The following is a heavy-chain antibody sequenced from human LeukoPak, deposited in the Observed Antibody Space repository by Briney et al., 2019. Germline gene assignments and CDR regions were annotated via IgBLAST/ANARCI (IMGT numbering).Heavy chain of an antibody. D-gene: IGHD3-16*02. CDR1: GGSFSGYY. CDR2: INHSGST. J-gene: IGHJ4*02. CDR3: ARAPWGSYRHTSPRLDY. Sequence: SETLSLTCAVDGGSFSGYYWSWIRQPPGKGLEWIGEINHSGSTNYNPSLKSRVTISVDTSKNQFSLKLSSVTAADTAVYYCARAPWGSYRHTSPRLDYWGQGNLVTVSS. V-gene: IGHV4-34*01.